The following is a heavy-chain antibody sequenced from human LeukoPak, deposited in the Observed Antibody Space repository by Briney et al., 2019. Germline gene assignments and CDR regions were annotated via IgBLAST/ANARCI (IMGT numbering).Heavy chain of an antibody. V-gene: IGHV3-23*01. CDR2: ISGSVGRT. D-gene: IGHD3-9*01. CDR3: AKPATYYDILTGYDY. J-gene: IGHJ4*02. CDR1: GFTFSSYA. Sequence: GGSLRLSCAASGFTFSSYAMSWVRQAPGKGLEWVSAISGSVGRTDYADSVKGRFTISRDNSKNSLYLQMISLRAEDTALYYCAKPATYYDILTGYDYWGQGTLVTVSS.